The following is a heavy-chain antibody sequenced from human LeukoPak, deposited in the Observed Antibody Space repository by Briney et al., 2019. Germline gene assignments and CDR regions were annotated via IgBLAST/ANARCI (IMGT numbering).Heavy chain of an antibody. D-gene: IGHD6-13*01. J-gene: IGHJ3*02. CDR1: GGSISSSSYY. Sequence: PSETLSLTCTVSGGSISSSSYYWGWIRQPPGKGLEWIGGIYYSGSTYYNPSLKSRVTISVDTSKNQFSLKLSSVTAADTAVYYCARMGIAAAGTYAFDIWGQGTMVTVSS. CDR3: ARMGIAAAGTYAFDI. CDR2: IYYSGST. V-gene: IGHV4-39*01.